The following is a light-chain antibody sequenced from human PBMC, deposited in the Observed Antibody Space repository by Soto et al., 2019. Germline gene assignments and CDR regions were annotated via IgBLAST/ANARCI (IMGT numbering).Light chain of an antibody. Sequence: TQSPATLSLSPGERATLSCRASQSVSSYLAWYQQKPGQAPRLLIYDASNRATGIPDRFSGSGSGTDFTLTISRLEPEDFTVYYCQQYGISPFTFGPGTKVDIK. CDR2: DAS. CDR1: QSVSSY. CDR3: QQYGISPFT. J-gene: IGKJ3*01. V-gene: IGKV3-20*01.